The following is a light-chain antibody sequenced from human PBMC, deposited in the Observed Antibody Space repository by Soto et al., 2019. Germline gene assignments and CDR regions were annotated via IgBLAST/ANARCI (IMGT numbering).Light chain of an antibody. CDR3: QQSHSTPLT. J-gene: IGKJ4*01. Sequence: DIQMTQSPSSLSASVGDRVTITCRASQDINIYLNWYQQRPGKAPNLLIHTASSLQSGVPSRFSGSGSGTDFSLTITSLQPEDFATYFCQQSHSTPLTFGGGTKVEIK. CDR1: QDINIY. V-gene: IGKV1-39*01. CDR2: TAS.